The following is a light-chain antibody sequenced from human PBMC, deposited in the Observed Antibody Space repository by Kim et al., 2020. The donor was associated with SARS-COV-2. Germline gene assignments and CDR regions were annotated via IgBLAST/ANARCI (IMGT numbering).Light chain of an antibody. J-gene: IGKJ3*01. CDR1: QSNSSY. CDR3: QQSYSTPCT. V-gene: IGKV1-39*01. CDR2: AAS. Sequence: ASVGDRVTITCRASQSNSSYLNWYQQRPGKAPKLLIYAASSLQSGVPSRFSGSGSGTDFTLTISSLQPEDFATYYCQQSYSTPCTFGPGTKVDIK.